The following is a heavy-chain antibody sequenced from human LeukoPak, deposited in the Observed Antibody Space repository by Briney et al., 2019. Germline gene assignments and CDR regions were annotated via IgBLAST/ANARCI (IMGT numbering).Heavy chain of an antibody. CDR3: ARGVYDSSGYYLYYFDY. J-gene: IGHJ4*02. V-gene: IGHV3-7*04. CDR1: GFTFSSYW. D-gene: IGHD3-22*01. Sequence: GGSLRLSCAASGFTFSSYWMSWVRQAPGKGLEWVANIKQDGSEKYYVDSVKGQFTISRDNAKNSLYLQMNSLRAEDTAVYYCARGVYDSSGYYLYYFDYWGQGTLVTVSS. CDR2: IKQDGSEK.